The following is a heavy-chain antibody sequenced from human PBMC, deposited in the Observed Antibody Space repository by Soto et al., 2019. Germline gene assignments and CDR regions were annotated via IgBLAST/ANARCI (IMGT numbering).Heavy chain of an antibody. CDR2: IYYSGST. J-gene: IGHJ4*02. CDR1: GGSISSYY. Sequence: QMQLQESGPGLVKPSETLSLTCTVSGGSISSYYWSWIRQPPGKGLEWIGYIYYSGSTNYNPSLKSRVTISVETPKNQCSLKLGSVTAAASAVYYCARRYGSCFDYWGQGTLVTVSS. V-gene: IGHV4-59*08. D-gene: IGHD5-18*01. CDR3: ARRYGSCFDY.